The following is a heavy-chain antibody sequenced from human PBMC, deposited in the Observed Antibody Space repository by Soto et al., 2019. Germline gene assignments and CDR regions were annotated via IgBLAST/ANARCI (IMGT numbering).Heavy chain of an antibody. D-gene: IGHD6-6*01. J-gene: IGHJ5*02. CDR1: GGSISSGGYY. V-gene: IGHV4-31*03. Sequence: PSETLSLTCTVSGGSISSGGYYWSWIRQHPGKGLEWIGYIYYSGSTYYNPSLKSRVTISVDTSKNQFPLKLSSVTAADTAVYYCARVVAARPPWFDPWGQGTLVTVSS. CDR2: IYYSGST. CDR3: ARVVAARPPWFDP.